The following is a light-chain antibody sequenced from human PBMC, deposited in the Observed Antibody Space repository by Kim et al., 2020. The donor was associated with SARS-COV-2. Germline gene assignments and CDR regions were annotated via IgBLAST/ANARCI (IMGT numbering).Light chain of an antibody. CDR3: QQLNTYPQT. J-gene: IGKJ2*01. CDR2: TAS. Sequence: ATQLTQSPSPLSASVGDRVTITCRANQLISNRLAWYQQKPGEAPKLLIYTASTLQSGVPSRFSGSGSGTDFTLTISNLQPEDVATYYCQQLNTYPQTFGQGTKLEI. CDR1: QLISNR. V-gene: IGKV1-13*02.